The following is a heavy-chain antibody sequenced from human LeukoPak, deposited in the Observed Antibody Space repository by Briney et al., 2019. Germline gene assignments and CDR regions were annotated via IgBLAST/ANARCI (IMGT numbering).Heavy chain of an antibody. V-gene: IGHV3-23*03. J-gene: IGHJ4*02. CDR2: IYSGAGGDRT. D-gene: IGHD3-22*01. CDR3: ARGVGRSGSNLDY. CDR1: GFTFSSYA. Sequence: GGSLRLSCAASGFTFSSYAMSWVRQAPGKGLEWVSVIYSGAGGDRTYYADSVRGRFTIFRDNSKNTLYLQMNSLRAEDTAAYSCARGVGRSGSNLDYWGQGTLVTVSS.